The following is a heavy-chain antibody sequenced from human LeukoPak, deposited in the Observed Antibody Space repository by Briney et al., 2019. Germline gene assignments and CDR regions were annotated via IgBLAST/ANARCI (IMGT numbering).Heavy chain of an antibody. CDR3: ARDKTPLLAAAGSGPYYMDV. Sequence: GGSLRLSCAASGFTFSSYSINWVRQAPGKGLEWVSYISSSSRTIYYADSVKGRFTMSRDNAKNSLYLQMNSLRAEDTAVYYCARDKTPLLAAAGSGPYYMDVWGKGTTVTVSS. V-gene: IGHV3-48*01. D-gene: IGHD6-13*01. CDR2: ISSSSRTI. J-gene: IGHJ6*03. CDR1: GFTFSSYS.